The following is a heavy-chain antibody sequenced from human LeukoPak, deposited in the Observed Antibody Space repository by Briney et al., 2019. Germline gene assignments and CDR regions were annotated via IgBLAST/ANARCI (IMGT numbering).Heavy chain of an antibody. CDR1: GGSFSGYY. CDR2: INHSGST. CDR3: ARGFLRYFDWLLPYYFDY. V-gene: IGHV4-34*01. J-gene: IGHJ4*02. Sequence: SETLSLTCAVYGGSFSGYYWSWIRQPPGKGLEWIGEINHSGSTNYNPSLKSRVTISVDTSKNQFSLKLSSVTAADTAVYYCARGFLRYFDWLLPYYFDYWGQGTLVTVSS. D-gene: IGHD3-9*01.